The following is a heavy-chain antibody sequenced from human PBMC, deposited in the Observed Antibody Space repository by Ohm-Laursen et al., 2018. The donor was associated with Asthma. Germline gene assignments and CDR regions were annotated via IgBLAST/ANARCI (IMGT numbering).Heavy chain of an antibody. J-gene: IGHJ5*02. Sequence: SSVKVSCKASGGTFSSYAISWVRQAPGQGLEWMGGTIPIFGIANYAQKFQGRVTITADKSTSTAYMELSSLRSEDTAVYYCARGFSGRPNWFDPWGQGTLVTVSS. CDR2: TIPIFGIA. CDR3: ARGFSGRPNWFDP. CDR1: GGTFSSYA. V-gene: IGHV1-69*17. D-gene: IGHD1-26*01.